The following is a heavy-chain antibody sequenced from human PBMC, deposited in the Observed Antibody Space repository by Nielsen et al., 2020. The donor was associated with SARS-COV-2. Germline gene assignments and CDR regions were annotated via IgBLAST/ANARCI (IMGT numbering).Heavy chain of an antibody. CDR2: ISWNSGSR. Sequence: SLKISCVASGFTFDDYAMHWVRQAPGKGLEWVSGISWNSGSRGYADSVMGRFTISRDNAKNSLYLQMNSLRPEDTAVYYCARGPPNYWGQGTLVTVSS. J-gene: IGHJ4*02. V-gene: IGHV3-9*01. CDR3: ARGPPNY. CDR1: GFTFDDYA.